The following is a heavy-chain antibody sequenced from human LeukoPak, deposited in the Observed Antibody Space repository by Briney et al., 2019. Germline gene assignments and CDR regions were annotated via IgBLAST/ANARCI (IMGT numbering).Heavy chain of an antibody. V-gene: IGHV1-18*01. CDR3: ARRLFGYYYYGMDV. CDR2: LSAYNGNT. Sequence: ASVTVSCKASGYTFTSYGISWVRQAPGQGLEWMGWLSAYNGNTNYAQKLQGRVTMTTDTSTSTAYMELRSLRSDDTAVYYCARRLFGYYYYGMDVWGQGTTVTVSS. CDR1: GYTFTSYG. J-gene: IGHJ6*02. D-gene: IGHD2-21*01.